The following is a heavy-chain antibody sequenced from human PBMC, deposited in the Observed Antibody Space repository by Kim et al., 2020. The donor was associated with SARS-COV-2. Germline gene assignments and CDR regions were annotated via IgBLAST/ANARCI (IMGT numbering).Heavy chain of an antibody. Sequence: SETLSLTCTVSGGSISSSSYYWGWIRQPPGKGLEWIGSIYYSGSTYYNPSLKSRVTISVDTSKNQFSLKLSSVTAADTAVYYCARYGSGSSSFYYWVQGT. V-gene: IGHV4-39*01. D-gene: IGHD3-10*01. CDR1: GGSISSSSYY. CDR2: IYYSGST. CDR3: ARYGSGSSSFYY. J-gene: IGHJ4*02.